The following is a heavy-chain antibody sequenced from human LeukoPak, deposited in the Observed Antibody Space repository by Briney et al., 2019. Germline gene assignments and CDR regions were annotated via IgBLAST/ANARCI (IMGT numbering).Heavy chain of an antibody. CDR2: IYSGGST. V-gene: IGHV3-53*01. CDR1: GFTVSSNY. Sequence: GGSLRLSCAASGFTVSSNYMSWVRQAPWKGLEWVSVIYSGGSTYYADSVKGRFTISRDNSKNTLYLQMNSLRAEDTAVYYCARDGYDSSGYYQAFGYWGQGTLVTVSS. J-gene: IGHJ4*02. CDR3: ARDGYDSSGYYQAFGY. D-gene: IGHD3-22*01.